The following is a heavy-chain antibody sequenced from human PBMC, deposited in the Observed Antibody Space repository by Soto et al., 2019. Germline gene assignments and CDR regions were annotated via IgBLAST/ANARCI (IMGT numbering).Heavy chain of an antibody. CDR2: IYYSGTT. V-gene: IGHV4-31*03. CDR3: ARDSTGYGSVDY. CDR1: GGSISGGAYT. J-gene: IGHJ4*02. D-gene: IGHD3-10*01. Sequence: QVQLQEPGPGRVKPSQTLPLTCPVPGGSISGGAYTWTWIRQNPEKGLEWIGYIYYSGTTYYNPSLESRLTISVDTSKNQFSLKLSSVTVADTAVYYCARDSTGYGSVDYWGQGTLVTVSS.